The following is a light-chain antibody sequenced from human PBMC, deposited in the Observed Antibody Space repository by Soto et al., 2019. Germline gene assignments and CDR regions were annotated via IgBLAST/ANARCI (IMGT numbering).Light chain of an antibody. V-gene: IGKV1-9*01. CDR1: EDISSF. J-gene: IGKJ5*01. CDR2: IAY. CDR3: QQFNSYPIT. Sequence: DIQLTQSPSFLYASVGDIVTITCRASEDISSFLSCYQQKPGKMPKLLISIAYTLQSGVPSRFSGSGSGTEFTLTISGMQPEEFATYYCQQFNSYPITFGHVTRL.